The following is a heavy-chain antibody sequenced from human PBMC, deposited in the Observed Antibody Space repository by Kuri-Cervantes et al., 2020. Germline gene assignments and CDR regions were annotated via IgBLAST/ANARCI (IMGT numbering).Heavy chain of an antibody. V-gene: IGHV3-23*01. CDR3: ARGVNEIVVVITQLYYYYYYMDV. D-gene: IGHD3-22*01. CDR1: GFTFSSYA. Sequence: LSLTCAASGFTFSSYAMSWVRQAPGKGLEWVSAISGSGGSTYYADSVKDRFTISRDDSKNSLYLQMNSLKTEDTAVYYCARGVNEIVVVITQLYYYYYYMDVWGKGTTVTVSS. CDR2: ISGSGGST. J-gene: IGHJ6*03.